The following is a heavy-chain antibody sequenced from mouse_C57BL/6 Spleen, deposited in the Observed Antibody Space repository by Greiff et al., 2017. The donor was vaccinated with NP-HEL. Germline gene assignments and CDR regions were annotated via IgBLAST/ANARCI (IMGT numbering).Heavy chain of an antibody. D-gene: IGHD1-1*01. CDR2: IYPGSGNT. J-gene: IGHJ1*03. CDR1: GYTFTDYY. V-gene: IGHV1-76*01. CDR3: ARSSYYGSSFNWYFDV. Sequence: VQLQQSGAELVRPGASVKLSCKASGYTFTDYYINWVKQRPGQGLEWIARIYPGSGNTYYNEKFKGKATLTAEKSSSTAYMQLSSLTSEDSAVYFCARSSYYGSSFNWYFDVWGTGTTVTVSS.